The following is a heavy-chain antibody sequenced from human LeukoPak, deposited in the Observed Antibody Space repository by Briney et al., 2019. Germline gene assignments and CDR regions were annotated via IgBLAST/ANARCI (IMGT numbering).Heavy chain of an antibody. V-gene: IGHV3-23*01. Sequence: GGSLRLSCVASGFTFSNFATSWVRHSPGKGLEWVSGISNIDANTYYADSVKGRFAISRDNSKNTLYLQMNNLRIEDTAVYYCAGEQNIRGVIIMVDSWGQGTLVTVSS. CDR2: ISNIDANT. D-gene: IGHD3-10*01. CDR3: AGEQNIRGVIIMVDS. CDR1: GFTFSNFA. J-gene: IGHJ4*02.